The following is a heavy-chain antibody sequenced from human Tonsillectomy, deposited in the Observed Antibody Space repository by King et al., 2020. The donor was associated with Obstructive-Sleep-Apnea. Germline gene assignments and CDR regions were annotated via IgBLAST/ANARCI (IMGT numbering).Heavy chain of an antibody. CDR2: INPSGGST. D-gene: IGHD1-1*01. CDR3: ALTVNWNDPFDY. J-gene: IGHJ4*02. Sequence: QLVQSGAEVKKPGASVKVSCKASGYTFTSYYMHWVRQAPGQGLEWMGIINPSGGSTSYAQKFQGRVTMTRDTSTSTVYMELSSLGSEDTAVYYCALTVNWNDPFDYWGQGTLVTVSS. CDR1: GYTFTSYY. V-gene: IGHV1-46*01.